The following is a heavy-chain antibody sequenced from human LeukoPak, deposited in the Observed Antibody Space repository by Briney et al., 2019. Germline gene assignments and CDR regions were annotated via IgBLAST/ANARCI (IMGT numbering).Heavy chain of an antibody. CDR3: AKDWSRVVAALLGYFDY. J-gene: IGHJ4*02. CDR2: INHRGST. V-gene: IGHV4-34*01. Sequence: SETLYLTCAVYGGSFSGYYWSWIRQPPGKGLERIGEINHRGSTNYNPSLKSRVTISVDTSKNQFSLKLSSVTAADTAVYYCAKDWSRVVAALLGYFDYRGQGTLVTVSS. D-gene: IGHD2-2*01. CDR1: GGSFSGYY.